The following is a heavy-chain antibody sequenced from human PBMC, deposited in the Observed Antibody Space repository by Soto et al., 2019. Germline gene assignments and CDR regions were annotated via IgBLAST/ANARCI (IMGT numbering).Heavy chain of an antibody. CDR3: ARNILGGTTDY. J-gene: IGHJ4*02. CDR1: GYIFTNHA. CDR2: INAGKGDT. V-gene: IGHV1-3*01. Sequence: GASVKVSCKASGYIFTNHAMHWVRQAPGQGLEWMGWINAGKGDTKYPQRFQGRVIITRDTSASTAYMELSSLRSEDTAVYYCARNILGGTTDYWGPGTLLTVSS. D-gene: IGHD1-7*01.